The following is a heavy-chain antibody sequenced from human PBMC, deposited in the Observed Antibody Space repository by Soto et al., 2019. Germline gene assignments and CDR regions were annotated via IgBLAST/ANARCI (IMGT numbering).Heavy chain of an antibody. J-gene: IGHJ6*02. CDR2: TYYRSKWYN. D-gene: IGHD2-2*01. V-gene: IGHV6-1*01. Sequence: SQTLSLTCAISGDSVSSYSAAWNWIRQSPSRGLEWLGRTYYRSKWYNDYAVPVGGRITINPDTSKNQFSLQLNSVTPEDTAVYYCARVLPDASDYYYYYGMDVWGQGTTVTVSS. CDR1: GDSVSSYSAA. CDR3: ARVLPDASDYYYYYGMDV.